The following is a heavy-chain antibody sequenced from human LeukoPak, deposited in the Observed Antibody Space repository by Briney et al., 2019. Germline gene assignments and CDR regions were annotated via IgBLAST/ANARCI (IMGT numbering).Heavy chain of an antibody. CDR1: GYTFTGYY. CDR2: INPKSGDT. Sequence: ASVKVSCKASGYTFTGYYIHWVRQAPGQGLEWMGWINPKSGDTKFAQKFQGRVTMTRDTSISTAYMDLSRLKSDDTAVYYCARARRTRNMYGEYVVLFDYWGRGTLVTVSS. V-gene: IGHV1-2*02. D-gene: IGHD4-17*01. CDR3: ARARRTRNMYGEYVVLFDY. J-gene: IGHJ4*02.